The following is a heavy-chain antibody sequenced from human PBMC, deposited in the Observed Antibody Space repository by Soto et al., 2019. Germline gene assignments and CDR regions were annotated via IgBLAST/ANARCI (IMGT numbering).Heavy chain of an antibody. CDR1: GFTFSSYA. Sequence: EVQLLESGGGLVQPGGSLRLSCAASGFTFSSYAMSWVRQAPGKGLEWVSAISGSGGSTYYADSVKGRFTISRDNSKNTLYLQMKSLRAEDTAVYYCALQIGYCSGGSCYSGAFDIWGQGTMVTVSS. D-gene: IGHD2-15*01. J-gene: IGHJ3*02. CDR3: ALQIGYCSGGSCYSGAFDI. V-gene: IGHV3-23*01. CDR2: ISGSGGST.